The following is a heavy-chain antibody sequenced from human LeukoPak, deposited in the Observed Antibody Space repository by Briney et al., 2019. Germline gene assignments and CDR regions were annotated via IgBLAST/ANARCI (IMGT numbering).Heavy chain of an antibody. J-gene: IGHJ4*02. CDR3: ARVVRGPRDSSGNYYYFDN. CDR2: IDCDNDE. Sequence: ESGPALVKPTQTLTLTCTFSGFSLTTSGMCVSWIRQPPGKALEWLARIDCDNDEYYSTSLKTRLTISKDTSKNQVALTMTNMDPVDTATYYCARVVRGPRDSSGNYYYFDNWGQGTLVTVSS. CDR1: GFSLTTSGMC. D-gene: IGHD3-22*01. V-gene: IGHV2-70*11.